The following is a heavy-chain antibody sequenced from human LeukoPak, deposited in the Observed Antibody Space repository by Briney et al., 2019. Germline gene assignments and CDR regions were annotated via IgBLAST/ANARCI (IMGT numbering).Heavy chain of an antibody. V-gene: IGHV1-8*01. J-gene: IGHJ4*02. CDR2: MNPNSGNT. CDR1: GYTFTSYD. Sequence: GASVKVSCKASGYTFTSYDINWVRQATGQGLEWMGWMNPNSGNTGYAQKFQGRVTMTRNTSISTAYMELSRLRSDDTAVYYCARAKRVCSGGSCYSEVGYWGQGTLVTVSS. CDR3: ARAKRVCSGGSCYSEVGY. D-gene: IGHD2-15*01.